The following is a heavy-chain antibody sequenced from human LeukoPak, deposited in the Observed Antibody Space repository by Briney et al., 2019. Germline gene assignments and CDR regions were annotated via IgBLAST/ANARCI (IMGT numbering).Heavy chain of an antibody. CDR1: GYTFTSYY. V-gene: IGHV1-46*01. CDR3: ARGLLGFMRSDYSNYWDNWFDP. CDR2: INPTGGST. J-gene: IGHJ5*02. Sequence: GASVKVSCKASGYTFTSYYMHWVRQAPGQGLEWMGLINPTGGSTGYAQKFQGGVTMTRDMSTSTDYMELSSLRSEDTAVYYCARGLLGFMRSDYSNYWDNWFDPWGQGTLVTVSS. D-gene: IGHD4-11*01.